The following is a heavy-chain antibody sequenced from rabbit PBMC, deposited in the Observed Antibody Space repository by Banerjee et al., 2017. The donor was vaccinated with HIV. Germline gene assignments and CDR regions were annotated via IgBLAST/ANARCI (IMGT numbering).Heavy chain of an antibody. V-gene: IGHV1S43*01. CDR1: GFSFNSIYY. D-gene: IGHD1-1*01. J-gene: IGHJ4*01. CDR2: IYTDSDGT. CDR3: ARVNATSSGVYLLPQYYFNL. Sequence: QSLEESGGDLVKPGASLTLTCTASGFSFNSIYYMCWVRQAPGKGLELIACIYTDSDGTWYTSWVNGRFTITRSTSLNTVTLQMTSLTAADTATYFCARVNATSSGVYLLPQYYFNLWGQGTLVTVS.